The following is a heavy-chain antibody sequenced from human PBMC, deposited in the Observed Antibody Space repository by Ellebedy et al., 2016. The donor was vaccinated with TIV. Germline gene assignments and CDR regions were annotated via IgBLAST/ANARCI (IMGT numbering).Heavy chain of an antibody. Sequence: PGGSLRLSCAASGFTFSSYAMSWVRQAPGKGLEWVSAISGSGGSTNYADSVKGRFTISRDNSKNTLYLQMNSLRAEDTAVYFCARASGWSEFDYWGQGTLVTVSS. CDR1: GFTFSSYA. CDR2: ISGSGGST. CDR3: ARASGWSEFDY. V-gene: IGHV3-23*01. D-gene: IGHD6-19*01. J-gene: IGHJ4*02.